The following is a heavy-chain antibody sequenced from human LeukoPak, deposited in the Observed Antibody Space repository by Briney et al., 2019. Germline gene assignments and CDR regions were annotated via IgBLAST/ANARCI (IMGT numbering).Heavy chain of an antibody. D-gene: IGHD2-2*01. Sequence: GGSLRLSCAPSGFTFIIYSINWVRQAPGGGREWVSPVSSDSRHIFCADSGKGRFTISRDNAENSLFLQMDSLRAEDTAVYYCARLYCGGSSCYAGDYWGQGTLVTVSS. V-gene: IGHV3-21*01. CDR2: VSSDSRHI. CDR3: ARLYCGGSSCYAGDY. J-gene: IGHJ4*02. CDR1: GFTFIIYS.